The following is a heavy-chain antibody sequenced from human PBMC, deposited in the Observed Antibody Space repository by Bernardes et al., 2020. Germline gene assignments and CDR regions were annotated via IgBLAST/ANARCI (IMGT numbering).Heavy chain of an antibody. CDR1: GGSVRSDSYY. D-gene: IGHD3-10*01. CDR2: IYYSGST. Sequence: PDTLTPTCTVSGGSVRSDSYYWSWIRQPPGKELEWIGYIYYSGSTNYNPSLKSRVTISVDTSKNQFSLKLSSVTAADTAVYYCARIMVRGVIIGFDPWGQGILVTVAS. J-gene: IGHJ5*02. CDR3: ARIMVRGVIIGFDP. V-gene: IGHV4-61*01.